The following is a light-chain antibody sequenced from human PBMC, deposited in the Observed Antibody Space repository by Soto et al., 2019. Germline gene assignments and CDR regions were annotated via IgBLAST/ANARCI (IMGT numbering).Light chain of an antibody. CDR3: AAWDDSLSGYVV. CDR1: TSNIGTFY. Sequence: QSVLTQPPSASSTPGQTVTISCSGSTSNIGTFYVYWYQHLPGTAPKLLIYSNNQRPSGVPDRFSGSKSGTSASLAISGLRSEDEADYYCAAWDDSLSGYVVFGGGTKLTVL. J-gene: IGLJ2*01. V-gene: IGLV1-47*02. CDR2: SNN.